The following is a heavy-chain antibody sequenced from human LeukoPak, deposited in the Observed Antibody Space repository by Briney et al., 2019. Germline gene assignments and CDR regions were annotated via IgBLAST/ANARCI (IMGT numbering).Heavy chain of an antibody. CDR1: GGSFSGYY. D-gene: IGHD6-6*01. CDR3: ARSYSRSSHFDN. CDR2: IYTSGST. V-gene: IGHV4-4*09. J-gene: IGHJ4*02. Sequence: PSETLSLTCAVYGGSFSGYYWSWIRQPPGKGLEWIGYIYTSGSTNYNPSLKSRVTISVDTSENQFSLKLTSVTAADTAVYYCARSYSRSSHFDNWGQGTLVTVSS.